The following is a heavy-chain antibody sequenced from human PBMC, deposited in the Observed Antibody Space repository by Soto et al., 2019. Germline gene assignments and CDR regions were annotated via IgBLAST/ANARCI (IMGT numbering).Heavy chain of an antibody. CDR3: ARSAEYYDFSSGYYKVTIYCYFGMDV. J-gene: IGHJ6*02. V-gene: IGHV1-69*13. D-gene: IGHD3-3*01. CDR1: GGTFSSYA. Sequence: SVKVSCKASGGTFSSYAISWVRQAPGQGLEWMGGIIPIFGTANYAQKFQGRVTITADESTSTAYMELSSLRSEDTAVYYCARSAEYYDFSSGYYKVTIYCYFGMDVWGQGTTVTVSS. CDR2: IIPIFGTA.